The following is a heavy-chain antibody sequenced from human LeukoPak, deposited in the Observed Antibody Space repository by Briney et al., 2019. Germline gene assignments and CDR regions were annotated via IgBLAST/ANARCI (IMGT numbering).Heavy chain of an antibody. D-gene: IGHD3-10*01. Sequence: PSETLSLTCTVSGYSISSGYYWGWIRQPPGKGLEWIGSIYHSGSTFYNPSLKRRVTISVDTSKNKFSLKLSSVTAADKAVYYCARLITMVRGVTRGYYFDYWGQGTLVTVSS. CDR3: ARLITMVRGVTRGYYFDY. V-gene: IGHV4-38-2*02. CDR2: IYHSGST. CDR1: GYSISSGYY. J-gene: IGHJ4*02.